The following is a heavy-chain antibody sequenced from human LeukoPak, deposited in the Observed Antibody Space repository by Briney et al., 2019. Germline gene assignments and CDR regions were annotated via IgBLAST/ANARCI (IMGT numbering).Heavy chain of an antibody. CDR3: ARVGSGYDYVY. V-gene: IGHV4-38-2*02. CDR2: IYHSGST. Sequence: SETLSLTCTVSGYSISSGYYWGWIRPPPGKGLEWIGSIYHSGSTYYNPSLKSRVTISVDTSKNQFSLKLSTVTAADTAVYYCARVGSGYDYVYWGQGTLVTVSS. D-gene: IGHD5-12*01. CDR1: GYSISSGYY. J-gene: IGHJ4*02.